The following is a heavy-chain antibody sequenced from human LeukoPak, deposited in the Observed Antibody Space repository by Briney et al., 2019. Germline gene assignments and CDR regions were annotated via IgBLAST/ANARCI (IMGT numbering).Heavy chain of an antibody. D-gene: IGHD3-3*01. CDR1: GGSFSGYY. V-gene: IGHV4-34*01. Sequence: PSETLSLTCAVYGGSFSGYYWSWIRQPPGKGLEWIGEINHSGSTNYNPSPKSRVTISVDTSKNQFSLKLSSVTAADTAVYYCARRTIFGVVIVDYWGQGTLVTVSS. CDR3: ARRTIFGVVIVDY. CDR2: INHSGST. J-gene: IGHJ4*02.